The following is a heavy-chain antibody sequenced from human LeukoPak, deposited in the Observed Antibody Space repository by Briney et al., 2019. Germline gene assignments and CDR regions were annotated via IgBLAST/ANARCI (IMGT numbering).Heavy chain of an antibody. J-gene: IGHJ5*02. CDR1: SYTFTSYG. V-gene: IGHV1-18*01. CDR2: INTYNGNT. Sequence: ASVKVSCKASSYTFTSYGLSWVRQAPGQGLEWMGWINTYNGNTNYAQNLQGRVTMATDTSTSTAYMELRSLRSDDTAVYYCARTVSGYSWGVWFDPWGQGTLVTVSS. CDR3: ARTVSGYSWGVWFDP. D-gene: IGHD3-22*01.